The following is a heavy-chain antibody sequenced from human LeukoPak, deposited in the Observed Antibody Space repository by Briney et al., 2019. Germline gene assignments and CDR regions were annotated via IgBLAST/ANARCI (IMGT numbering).Heavy chain of an antibody. D-gene: IGHD6-19*01. J-gene: IGHJ4*02. V-gene: IGHV4-59*01. CDR1: GGSISSYY. CDR2: IYYSGST. CDR3: ARSPGEQWLGD. Sequence: SETLSLTCTVSGGSISSYYWSWLGQAPGKGLEWIGYIYYSGSTKYNPPLKSRVTISVDTSKTQFSLTLTSVTAADTAVYYCARSPGEQWLGDWGQGTLVTVSS.